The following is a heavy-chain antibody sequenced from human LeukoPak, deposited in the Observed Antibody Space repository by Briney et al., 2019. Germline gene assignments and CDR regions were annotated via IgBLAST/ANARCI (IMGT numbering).Heavy chain of an antibody. V-gene: IGHV4-30-4*08. D-gene: IGHD4-23*01. CDR3: ARAFVLRWYPRFDY. Sequence: SQTLSLTCTVSGGSISSGDYYWSWIRQPPGKGLEWIGYIYYSGSTYYNPSLKSRVTISVDTSKNQFSLKLSPVTAADTAVYYCARAFVLRWYPRFDYWGQGTLVTVSS. CDR2: IYYSGST. J-gene: IGHJ4*02. CDR1: GGSISSGDYY.